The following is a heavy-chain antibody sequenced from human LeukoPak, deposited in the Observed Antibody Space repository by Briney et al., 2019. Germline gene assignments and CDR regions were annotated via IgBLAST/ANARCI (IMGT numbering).Heavy chain of an antibody. Sequence: GGSLRLSCAASGFTFSSYSMNWVRQAPGKGLEWVSSISSSSSYIYYADSVKGRFTISRDNAKNSLYLQMNSLRAEDTAVYYCARGGWLQSSWGDAFDIWGRGTMVTVSS. V-gene: IGHV3-21*01. CDR1: GFTFSSYS. J-gene: IGHJ3*02. CDR3: ARGGWLQSSWGDAFDI. CDR2: ISSSSSYI. D-gene: IGHD5-12*01.